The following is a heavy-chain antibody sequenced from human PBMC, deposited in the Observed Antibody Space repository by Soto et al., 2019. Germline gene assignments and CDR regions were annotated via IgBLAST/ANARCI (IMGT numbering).Heavy chain of an antibody. CDR3: ARVVPTGYYGMKV. Sequence: GGSLRLSCAASGFTFSSYELNWVRQAPGKGLEWVSYISSSDNTIYYADSVKGRFTISRDNAKHSLYLQMNSLRAEDTAVYYCARVVPTGYYGMKVWGQGTTVTVSS. CDR1: GFTFSSYE. J-gene: IGHJ6*02. CDR2: ISSSDNTI. V-gene: IGHV3-48*03. D-gene: IGHD4-17*01.